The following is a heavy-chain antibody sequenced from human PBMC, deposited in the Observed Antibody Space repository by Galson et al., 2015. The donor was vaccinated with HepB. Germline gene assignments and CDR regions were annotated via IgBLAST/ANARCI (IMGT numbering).Heavy chain of an antibody. V-gene: IGHV3-7*03. CDR2: IKQDGSEK. J-gene: IGHJ4*02. Sequence: SLRLSCAASGFTFSSYWMSWVRQAPGKGLEWVANIKQDGSEKYYVDSVKGRFTISRDNAKNSLYLQMNSLRAEDTAVYYCARAGIAAAGPMGYWGQGTLVTVSS. D-gene: IGHD6-13*01. CDR1: GFTFSSYW. CDR3: ARAGIAAAGPMGY.